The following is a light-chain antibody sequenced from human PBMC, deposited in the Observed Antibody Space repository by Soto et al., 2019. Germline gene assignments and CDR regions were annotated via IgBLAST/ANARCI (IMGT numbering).Light chain of an antibody. Sequence: QSALTQPASVSGSPGQSITISCTGTSSYVGSDNLVSWFQQHPDKAPKLMIYEVNKRPSGVSNRFSGSKSGNTASLTISGLQAEDEADYYCSSARSYIHVVFGGGTKLTVL. CDR3: SSARSYIHVV. J-gene: IGLJ2*01. CDR1: SSYVGSDNL. V-gene: IGLV2-23*02. CDR2: EVN.